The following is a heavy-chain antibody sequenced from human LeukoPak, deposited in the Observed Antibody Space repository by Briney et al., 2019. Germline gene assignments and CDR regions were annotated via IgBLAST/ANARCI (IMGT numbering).Heavy chain of an antibody. V-gene: IGHV4-39*07. Sequence: SETLSLTCTVSGGSISSSSYYWGWIRQPPGKGLEWIGSIYYSGSTYYNPSLKSRVTISVDTSKNQFSLKLSSVTAADTAVYYCASGQLCPFDYWGQGTLVTVSS. CDR1: GGSISSSSYY. J-gene: IGHJ4*02. D-gene: IGHD2-2*01. CDR3: ASGQLCPFDY. CDR2: IYYSGST.